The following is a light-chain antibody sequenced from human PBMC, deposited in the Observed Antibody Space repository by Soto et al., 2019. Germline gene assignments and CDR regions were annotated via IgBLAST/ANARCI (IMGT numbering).Light chain of an antibody. J-gene: IGKJ1*01. CDR2: GAS. Sequence: EIVKKMSPANVCVYRGSRSTLSCKASQSVSSNLAWYQQKPGQAPRLLIYGASTRATGIPDRFSGIGSGTDFTLAIRRVEPEEVAVYYCQQYEALVTFGQWTKVELK. CDR3: QQYEALVT. V-gene: IGKV3D-15*01. CDR1: QSVSSN.